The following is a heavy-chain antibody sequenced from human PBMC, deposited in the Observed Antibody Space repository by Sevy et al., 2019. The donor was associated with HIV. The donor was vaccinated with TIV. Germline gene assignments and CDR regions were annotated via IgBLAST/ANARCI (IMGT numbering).Heavy chain of an antibody. J-gene: IGHJ4*02. D-gene: IGHD6-19*01. CDR3: AKGGYSSGSYYFDY. CDR1: EFTFSSYA. V-gene: IGHV3-23*01. CDR2: ISGSGGST. Sequence: GGSLRLSCAASEFTFSSYAKSWVRQAPGKGLEWVSAISGSGGSTYYADSVKGRFTISRDNSKNTLYLQMNSLRAEDTAVYYCAKGGYSSGSYYFDYWGQGTLVTVSS.